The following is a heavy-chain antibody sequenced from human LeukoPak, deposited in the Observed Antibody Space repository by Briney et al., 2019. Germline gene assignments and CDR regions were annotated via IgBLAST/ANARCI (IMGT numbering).Heavy chain of an antibody. J-gene: IGHJ4*02. Sequence: EASVTVSCKCSGYTFTDYYVHWVRQVPGQGLEWMGWFSPGTGCTNCAQKLQGRVSMTRDTSISTAYLELSRLASDDTALYYCARDYGRTSRSFAYWSEGTLVSVYS. V-gene: IGHV1-2*02. D-gene: IGHD4-17*01. CDR2: FSPGTGCT. CDR3: ARDYGRTSRSFAY. CDR1: GYTFTDYY.